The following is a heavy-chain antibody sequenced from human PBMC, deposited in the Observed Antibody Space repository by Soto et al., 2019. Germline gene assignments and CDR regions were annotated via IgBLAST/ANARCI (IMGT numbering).Heavy chain of an antibody. CDR2: IWYAEINK. J-gene: IGHJ4*02. V-gene: IGHV3-33*01. CDR3: ARDLSGPLDY. CDR1: GFTFSNYA. Sequence: PGGSLRLSCEASGFTFSNYAMHWVRQAPGKGLEWVALIWYAEINKYYADSVKGSFTISRDNSQTTLFLQMTSLRPEDTAVYYCARDLSGPLDYWGQGTPVTVSS.